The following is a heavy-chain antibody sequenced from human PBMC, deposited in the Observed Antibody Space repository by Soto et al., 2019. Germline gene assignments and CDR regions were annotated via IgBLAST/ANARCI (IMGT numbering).Heavy chain of an antibody. Sequence: GSLRLSCAASGFTFSSYAMSWVRQTPGKGLEWVSTLSGSGGSTYYADSVKGRFTISRDNSTNTLYLQMNSLRAEDTAVYYCAKDVWGITIFGGMDVWGQGTTVTVSS. V-gene: IGHV3-23*01. CDR1: GFTFSSYA. CDR3: AKDVWGITIFGGMDV. D-gene: IGHD3-9*01. CDR2: LSGSGGST. J-gene: IGHJ6*02.